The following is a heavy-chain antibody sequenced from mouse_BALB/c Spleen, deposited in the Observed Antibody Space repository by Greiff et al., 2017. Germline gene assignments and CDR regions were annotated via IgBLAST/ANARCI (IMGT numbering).Heavy chain of an antibody. D-gene: IGHD2-14*01. CDR2: ISSGSSTI. Sequence: EVKLMESGGGLVQPGGSRKLSCAASGFTFSSFGMHWVRQAPEKGLEWVAYISSGSSTIYYADTVKGRFTISRDNPKNTLCLQMTSLRSEDTAMYYCAREGYGDYYAMDYWGQGTSVTVSS. J-gene: IGHJ4*01. CDR3: AREGYGDYYAMDY. CDR1: GFTFSSFG. V-gene: IGHV5-17*02.